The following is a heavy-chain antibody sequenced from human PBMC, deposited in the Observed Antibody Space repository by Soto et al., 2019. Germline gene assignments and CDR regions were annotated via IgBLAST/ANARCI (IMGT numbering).Heavy chain of an antibody. Sequence: ASVKVSRKASGCTFSSYAISWVRQAPGQGLEWMGGIIPIFGTANYAQKFQGRVTITADESTSTAYMELSSLRSEDTAVYYCASRIAYCGGDCYNYFDYWGQGTLVTVSS. D-gene: IGHD2-21*02. V-gene: IGHV1-69*13. CDR3: ASRIAYCGGDCYNYFDY. J-gene: IGHJ4*02. CDR1: GCTFSSYA. CDR2: IIPIFGTA.